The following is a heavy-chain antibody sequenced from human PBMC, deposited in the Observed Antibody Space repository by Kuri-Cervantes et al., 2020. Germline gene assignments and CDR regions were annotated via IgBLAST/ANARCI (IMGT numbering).Heavy chain of an antibody. V-gene: IGHV4-34*01. CDR3: ARGHDPKRTFDP. D-gene: IGHD1-1*01. J-gene: IGHJ5*02. CDR1: GGSFSGYY. Sequence: SETLSLTCAVYGGSFSGYYWSWIRQPPGKGLEWIGEINHSGSTNYNPSLKSRVTISVDTSKNQFSLKLSSVTAADTAVYSGARGHDPKRTFDPWRQGTLVTVSS. CDR2: INHSGST.